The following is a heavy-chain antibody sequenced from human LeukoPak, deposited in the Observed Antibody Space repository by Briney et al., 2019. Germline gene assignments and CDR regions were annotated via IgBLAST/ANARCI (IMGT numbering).Heavy chain of an antibody. CDR3: AKSLWFGELPWFDP. V-gene: IGHV3-23*01. J-gene: IGHJ5*02. CDR1: GFTFSSYA. D-gene: IGHD3-10*01. CDR2: ISGSGGST. Sequence: GGSLRLSCAASGFTFSSYAMSWVRQAPGKGLEWVSAISGSGGSTYYADSVKCRFTISRDNSKNTLYLQMNSLRAEDTAVYYCAKSLWFGELPWFDPWGQGTLVTVSS.